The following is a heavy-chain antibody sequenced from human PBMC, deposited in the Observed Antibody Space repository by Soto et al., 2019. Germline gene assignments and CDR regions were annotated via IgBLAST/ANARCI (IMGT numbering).Heavy chain of an antibody. CDR1: GGSIRGSDDY. D-gene: IGHD2-8*01. CDR2: VFYTGSA. Sequence: PSETLSLTCSVSGGSIRGSDDYWGWIRQSPGKGLEYIGSVFYTGSAYYNPSFKSRVSIVADTSTNRFFLNLKSVTATDTGVYYCAKTPNGYYDSWGQGILVTSPQ. J-gene: IGHJ4*02. V-gene: IGHV4-39*02. CDR3: AKTPNGYYDS.